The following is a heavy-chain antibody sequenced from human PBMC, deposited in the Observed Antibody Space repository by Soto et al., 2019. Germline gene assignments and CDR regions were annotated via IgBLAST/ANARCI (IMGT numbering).Heavy chain of an antibody. CDR2: IYYSGST. Sequence: QVQLQESGPGLVRPSEILSLTCTVSGGSISRYYWSWIRQPPGKGLEWIGCIYYSGSTNYSPSLKSRVTISVDTSKNQFSLKLSSVTAADTAVYYCARDLHYYDSSGYPRVEAFDIWGQGTMFTVSS. CDR3: ARDLHYYDSSGYPRVEAFDI. J-gene: IGHJ3*02. CDR1: GGSISRYY. D-gene: IGHD3-22*01. V-gene: IGHV4-59*01.